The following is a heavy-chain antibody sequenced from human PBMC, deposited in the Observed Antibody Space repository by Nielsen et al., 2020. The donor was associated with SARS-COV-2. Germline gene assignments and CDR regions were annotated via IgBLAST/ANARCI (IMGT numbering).Heavy chain of an antibody. J-gene: IGHJ4*02. D-gene: IGHD5-12*01. CDR2: ISWNSGSI. CDR3: ARDRSYSGYDSWRTQYFDY. V-gene: IGHV3-9*01. Sequence: SLKISCAASGFTFDDYAMHWVRQAPVKGLEWVSGISWNSGSIGYADSVKGRFTISRDNAKNSLYLQMNSLRAEDTAVYYCARDRSYSGYDSWRTQYFDYWGQGTLVTVSS. CDR1: GFTFDDYA.